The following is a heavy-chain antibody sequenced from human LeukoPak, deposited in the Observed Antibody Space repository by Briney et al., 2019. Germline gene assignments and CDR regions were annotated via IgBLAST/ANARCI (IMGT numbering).Heavy chain of an antibody. CDR1: GFTFSSYA. CDR2: ISSNGVNT. J-gene: IGHJ6*03. CDR3: ARRHNYYYYMDV. Sequence: PGGSLRLSCAASGFTFSSYAMHWVRQAPGKAPEYVSAISSNGVNTYYADSVRGRFTISRDNSKNTLYLQMGSLRSEDMAVYHCARRHNYYYYMDVWGKGTTVTVSS. V-gene: IGHV3-64*02.